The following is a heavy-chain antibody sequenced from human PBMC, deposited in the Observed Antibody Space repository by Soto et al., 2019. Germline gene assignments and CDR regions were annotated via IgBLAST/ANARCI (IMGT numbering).Heavy chain of an antibody. V-gene: IGHV1-69*01. D-gene: IGHD6-13*01. J-gene: IGHJ6*02. CDR2: IIPIFGTA. CDR1: GGTFSSYD. Sequence: VQLVQSGAEVKKPGSSVKVSCKASGGTFSSYDISWVRQDPGQGLEWMGGIIPIFGTANYAQKFQGRVTSTEDDSTSTAYMELSSLRSEDTAVYYWARGMIAAACYYYYGMDVWGQGTTVTVSS. CDR3: ARGMIAAACYYYYGMDV.